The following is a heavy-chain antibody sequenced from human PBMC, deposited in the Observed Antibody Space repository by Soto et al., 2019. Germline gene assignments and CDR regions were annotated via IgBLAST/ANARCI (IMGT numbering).Heavy chain of an antibody. CDR3: ARAPGYCSGGSCYDWFDP. V-gene: IGHV4-30-4*01. CDR2: IYYSGST. D-gene: IGHD2-15*01. Sequence: PSETLSLTCTVSGGSISSGDYYWSWIRQPPGKGLEWIGYIYYSGSTYYNPSLKSRVTISVDTSKNQFSLKLSSVTAADTAVYYCARAPGYCSGGSCYDWFDPWGQGTLVTVSS. J-gene: IGHJ5*02. CDR1: GGSISSGDYY.